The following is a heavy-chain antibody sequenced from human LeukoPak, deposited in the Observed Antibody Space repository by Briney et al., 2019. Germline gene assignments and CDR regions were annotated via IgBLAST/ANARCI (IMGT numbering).Heavy chain of an antibody. Sequence: SATVSCKASGGTFIIYAISWVRQAPGQGLEWMGGIIPIFGTANYAQKFQGRVTITADESTSTAYMELSSLRSEDTAVYYCAGVGYSSSFPGLGDYYYYYGMDVWGKGTTVTVSS. CDR3: AGVGYSSSFPGLGDYYYYYGMDV. V-gene: IGHV1-69*01. CDR1: GGTFIIYA. D-gene: IGHD6-19*01. CDR2: IIPIFGTA. J-gene: IGHJ6*04.